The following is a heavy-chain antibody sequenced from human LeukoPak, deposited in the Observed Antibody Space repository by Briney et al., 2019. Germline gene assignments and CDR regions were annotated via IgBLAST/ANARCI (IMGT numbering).Heavy chain of an antibody. CDR3: ARETPRRGETRDGYR. CDR1: GFTFKKYW. J-gene: IGHJ4*02. CDR2: IKEDGSET. D-gene: IGHD5-24*01. V-gene: IGHV3-7*01. Sequence: PGGSLRLTCAASGFTFKKYWMNWVRQVPGKGLECLANIKEDGSETYHADSVKGRFTISRDNPKNLLFLQINSLRVEDTAVYYCARETPRRGETRDGYRWGQGTLVTVSS.